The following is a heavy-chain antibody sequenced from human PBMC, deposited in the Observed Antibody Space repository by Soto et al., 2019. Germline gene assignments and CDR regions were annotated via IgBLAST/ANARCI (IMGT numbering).Heavy chain of an antibody. J-gene: IGHJ6*02. Sequence: GASVKVSCKASRYTFTGYYMHSVRQAPGQGLEWMGWINPNSGGTNYAQKFQGWVTMTRDTSISTAYMELSRLRSDDTAVYYCARGAGGYYYYYGMDVWGQGTTVTVSS. CDR1: RYTFTGYY. CDR3: ARGAGGYYYYYGMDV. V-gene: IGHV1-2*04. D-gene: IGHD1-26*01. CDR2: INPNSGGT.